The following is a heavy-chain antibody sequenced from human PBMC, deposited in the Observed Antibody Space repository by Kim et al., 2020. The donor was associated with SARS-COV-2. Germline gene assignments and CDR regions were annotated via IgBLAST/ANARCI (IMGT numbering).Heavy chain of an antibody. CDR3: ARQTYSYDGRDY. Sequence: YYKSSLKSRVTISVDTSKNLFSLKLNSVTAADTAVYYCARQTYSYDGRDYWGQGILVTVSS. V-gene: IGHV4-39*01. D-gene: IGHD3-22*01. J-gene: IGHJ4*02.